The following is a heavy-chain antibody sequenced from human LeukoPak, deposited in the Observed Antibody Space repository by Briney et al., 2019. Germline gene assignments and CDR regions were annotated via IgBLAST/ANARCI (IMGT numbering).Heavy chain of an antibody. J-gene: IGHJ3*02. V-gene: IGHV4-34*01. Sequence: PSETLSLTCAVYGGSFSGYYWSWIRQPPGKGLEWIGEINHSGSTNYNPSLKSRVTISVDTSKNQFSLNLSSVTAADTAGYYCARGLRYFDWLYAFDIWGQGTMVTVSS. CDR3: ARGLRYFDWLYAFDI. D-gene: IGHD3-9*01. CDR2: INHSGST. CDR1: GGSFSGYY.